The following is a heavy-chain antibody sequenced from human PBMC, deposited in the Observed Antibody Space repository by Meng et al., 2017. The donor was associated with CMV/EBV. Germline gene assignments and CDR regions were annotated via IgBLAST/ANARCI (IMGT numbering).Heavy chain of an antibody. Sequence: ASVKVSCKASGYTFTGYYMHWVRQAPGQGLEWMGWINPNSGGTNYAQKFQGRVTMTTDTSTSTAYMELRSLRSDDTAVYYCARDFGQLRFLEWLSRTWFDPWGQGTLVTVSS. J-gene: IGHJ5*02. V-gene: IGHV1-2*02. CDR3: ARDFGQLRFLEWLSRTWFDP. CDR2: INPNSGGT. CDR1: GYTFTGYY. D-gene: IGHD3-3*01.